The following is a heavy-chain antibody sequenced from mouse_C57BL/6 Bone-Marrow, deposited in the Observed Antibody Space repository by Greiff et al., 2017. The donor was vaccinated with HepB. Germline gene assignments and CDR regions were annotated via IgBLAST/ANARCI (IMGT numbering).Heavy chain of an antibody. CDR1: GYTFTSYW. Sequence: QVQLQQPGAELVKPGASVKLSCKASGYTFTSYWMHWVKQRPGQGLEWIGMIHPNSGSTKYNEKFKSKATLTVDKSSSTAYMHLSSVTSEDSAVYYCARWGTTGGFAYWGQGTLVTVSA. V-gene: IGHV1-64*01. J-gene: IGHJ3*01. CDR3: ARWGTTGGFAY. D-gene: IGHD1-1*01. CDR2: IHPNSGST.